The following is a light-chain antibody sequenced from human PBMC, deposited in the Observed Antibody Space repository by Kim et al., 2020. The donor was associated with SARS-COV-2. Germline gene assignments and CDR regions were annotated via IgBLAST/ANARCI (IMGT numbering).Light chain of an antibody. Sequence: GQSVTISCTGTSSDVGGYNYVSWYQHHPGKAPKVMSYEVSKRPSGVPDRFSGSKSGNTASLTVSGLQPEDEADYYCSSYAGSNNYVFGTGTKVTVL. CDR3: SSYAGSNNYV. CDR2: EVS. J-gene: IGLJ1*01. CDR1: SSDVGGYNY. V-gene: IGLV2-8*01.